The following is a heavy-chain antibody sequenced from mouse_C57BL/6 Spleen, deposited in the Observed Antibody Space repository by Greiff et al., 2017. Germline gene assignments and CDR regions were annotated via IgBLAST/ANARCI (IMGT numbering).Heavy chain of an antibody. D-gene: IGHD1-1*01. J-gene: IGHJ3*01. CDR3: ARGIYDYGSSLAY. Sequence: EVQLQQSGPELVKPGASVKIPCKASGYTFTDYNMDWVKQSHGKSLEWIGDSNPNNGGTTYNQKFKGKATLTVDKSSSTAYMELRSLTSEDTAVYSCARGIYDYGSSLAYWGQGTLVTVSA. CDR1: GYTFTDYN. CDR2: SNPNNGGT. V-gene: IGHV1-18*01.